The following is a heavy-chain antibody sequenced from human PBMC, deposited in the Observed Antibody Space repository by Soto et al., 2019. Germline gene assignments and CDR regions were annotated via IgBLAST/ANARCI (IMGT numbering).Heavy chain of an antibody. D-gene: IGHD6-19*01. CDR1: GGTVIRSS. Sequence: GGSLTLSCAASGGTVIRSSMSWVRQAPGKGLEWVSVIYSGGGTYYADSVRGRFTISRDNAKNSLYLQMNSLRAEDTAVYYCASLFGSGWPVRAYYYYGRDGWGQGTTLTVSS. CDR3: ASLFGSGWPVRAYYYYGRDG. CDR2: IYSGGGT. J-gene: IGHJ6*02. V-gene: IGHV3-53*01.